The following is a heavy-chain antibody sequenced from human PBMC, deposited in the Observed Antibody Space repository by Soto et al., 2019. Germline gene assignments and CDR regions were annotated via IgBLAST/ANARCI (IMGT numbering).Heavy chain of an antibody. J-gene: IGHJ4*02. CDR1: GFTFNKYW. V-gene: IGHV3-74*01. Sequence: EVQLVESGGGLVQPGGSLRLSCAASGFTFNKYWMHWVRQALGKGLVWVSRISSDGSDTIYAGSVRGRFAVSRDNAKNMLFLQINSLTADDTAIYYCVRGWIPDQHVGYLQFWGQGTLVTVSS. D-gene: IGHD1-26*01. CDR3: VRGWIPDQHVGYLQF. CDR2: ISSDGSDT.